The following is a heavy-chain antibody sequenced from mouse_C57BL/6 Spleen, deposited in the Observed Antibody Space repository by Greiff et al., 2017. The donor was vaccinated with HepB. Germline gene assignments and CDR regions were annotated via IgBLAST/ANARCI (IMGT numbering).Heavy chain of an antibody. J-gene: IGHJ2*01. V-gene: IGHV1-61*01. CDR1: GYTFTSYW. D-gene: IGHD1-1*01. Sequence: QVQLQQPGAELVRPGSSVKLSCKASGYTFTSYWMDWVKQRPGQGLEWIGNIYPSDSETHYNQKFKDKSTLTVDKSSSTAYMQLSSLTSEDSAVYYCARILTVVATYYFDYWGQGTTLTVSS. CDR3: ARILTVVATYYFDY. CDR2: IYPSDSET.